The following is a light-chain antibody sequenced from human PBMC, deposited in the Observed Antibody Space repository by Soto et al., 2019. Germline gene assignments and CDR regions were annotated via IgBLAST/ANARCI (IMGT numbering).Light chain of an antibody. J-gene: IGLJ1*01. Sequence: QSALTQPASVSGSPGQSITISCTGTSSDVGGYNYVSWYQQHPGEAPKLMLYDVSNRPSGVSNRFSGSKSGNTASLTISGLQAEDEADYYCSSYTSSSTYVFCTGTKLTVL. CDR3: SSYTSSSTYV. CDR2: DVS. V-gene: IGLV2-14*01. CDR1: SSDVGGYNY.